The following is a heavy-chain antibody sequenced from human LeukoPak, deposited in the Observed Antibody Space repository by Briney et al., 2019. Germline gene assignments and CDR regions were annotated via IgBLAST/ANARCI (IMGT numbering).Heavy chain of an antibody. J-gene: IGHJ4*02. CDR1: GFTFSSYE. D-gene: IGHD6-6*01. CDR3: AREYYYFDY. V-gene: IGHV3-48*03. Sequence: SGWSLRLSCAASGFTFSSYEMNWVRQAPGKGLEWVSYISSSGSTIYYADSVKGRFTISRDNAKNSLYLQMNSLRAEDTAVYYCAREYYYFDYWGQGTLVTVSS. CDR2: ISSSGSTI.